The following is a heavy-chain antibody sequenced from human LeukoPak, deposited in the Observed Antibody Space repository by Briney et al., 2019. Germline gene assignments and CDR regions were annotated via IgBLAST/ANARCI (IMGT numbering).Heavy chain of an antibody. D-gene: IGHD4-17*01. CDR1: GFTFSSYW. CDR2: IKQDGSEK. CDR3: AKDTYGDSPGY. V-gene: IGHV3-7*03. J-gene: IGHJ4*02. Sequence: GGSLRLSCAASGFTFSSYWMSWVRQAPGKGLEWVANIKQDGSEKYYVDSVKGRFTISRDNAKNSLYLQMNSLRAEDTALYYCAKDTYGDSPGYWGQGTLVTVSS.